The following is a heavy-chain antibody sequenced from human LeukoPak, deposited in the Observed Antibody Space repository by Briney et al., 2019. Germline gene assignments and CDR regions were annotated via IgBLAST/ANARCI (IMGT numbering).Heavy chain of an antibody. Sequence: SGESLKISCKGSGYSFANYWIGWVRQMPRKRLEWMGNIYPGDSDTRYSPSFQGQVTISADKSISTAYLQWSSLKASDTAMYYRARFAYGSDYFPGHYWGQGTLVTVSS. CDR2: IYPGDSDT. CDR3: ARFAYGSDYFPGHY. J-gene: IGHJ4*02. D-gene: IGHD3-22*01. CDR1: GYSFANYW. V-gene: IGHV5-51*01.